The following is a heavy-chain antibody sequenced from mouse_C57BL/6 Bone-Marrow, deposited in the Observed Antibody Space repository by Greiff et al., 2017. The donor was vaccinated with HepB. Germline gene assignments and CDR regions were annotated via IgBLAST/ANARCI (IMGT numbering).Heavy chain of an antibody. CDR3: ARGGYYDVYLYFDV. Sequence: VQLQQSGPELVKPGASVKISCKASGYSFTGYYMHWVKQSHGTILDWIGYIYPYNGVSSYHQKFKGKATLTVDKSSSTAYMELRSLTSEDSAVYYCARGGYYDVYLYFDVWGTGTTVTVSS. V-gene: IGHV1-31*01. J-gene: IGHJ1*03. D-gene: IGHD2-4*01. CDR1: GYSFTGYY. CDR2: IYPYNGVS.